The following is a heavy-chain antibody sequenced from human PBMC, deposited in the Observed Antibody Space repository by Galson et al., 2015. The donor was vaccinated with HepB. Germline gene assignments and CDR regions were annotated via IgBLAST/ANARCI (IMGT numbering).Heavy chain of an antibody. J-gene: IGHJ4*02. CDR3: ARAVLLWFGDVGGLDY. D-gene: IGHD3-10*01. CDR1: GFTVSSNY. V-gene: IGHV3-66*02. Sequence: SLRLSCAASGFTVSSNYMSWVRQAPGKGLEWVSVIYSGGSTYYADSVKGRFTISRDNSKSTLYLQMNSLRAEDTAVYYCARAVLLWFGDVGGLDYWGQGTLVTVSS. CDR2: IYSGGST.